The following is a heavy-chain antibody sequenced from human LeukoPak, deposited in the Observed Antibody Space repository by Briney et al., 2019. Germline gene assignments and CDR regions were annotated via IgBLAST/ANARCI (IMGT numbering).Heavy chain of an antibody. CDR1: GFTFSSYA. CDR2: ITASGGNT. CDR3: AKGNGYSHGRYLFDY. V-gene: IGHV3-23*01. Sequence: GGSLRLSCAASGFTFSSYAMGWVRQAPGKGLEWVSAITASGGNTYYADSVKGRFTISRDNSKNTLYLQVNSLRAEATAVYYWAKGNGYSHGRYLFDYWGQGTLVTVSS. D-gene: IGHD5-18*01. J-gene: IGHJ4*02.